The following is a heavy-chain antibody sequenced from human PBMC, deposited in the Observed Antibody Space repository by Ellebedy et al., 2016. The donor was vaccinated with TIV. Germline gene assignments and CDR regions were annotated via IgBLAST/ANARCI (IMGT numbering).Heavy chain of an antibody. CDR2: ISAYNGNT. Sequence: ASVKVSCKASGGTLSSYAISWVRQAPGQGLEWMGWISAYNGNTNYAQKLQGRVTTTTDTSTSTAYMELRSLRSDDTAVYYCARDGLAARPWGYYYYYGMDVWGQGTTVTVSS. J-gene: IGHJ6*02. D-gene: IGHD6-6*01. CDR3: ARDGLAARPWGYYYYYGMDV. CDR1: GGTLSSYA. V-gene: IGHV1-18*01.